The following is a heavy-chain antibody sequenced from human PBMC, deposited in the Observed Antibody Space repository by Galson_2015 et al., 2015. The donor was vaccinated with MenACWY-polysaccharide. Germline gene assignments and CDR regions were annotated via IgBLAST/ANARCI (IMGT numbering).Heavy chain of an antibody. CDR1: GLTFRSSG. Sequence: SLRLSCAASGLTFRSSGMHWVRQAPGKGLEWVAVIQYDGTNKVYADSVKGRFTISRDNSRNTLYLEMNSLRAEDTAVYYCAREGSRIVFHAFDTWGQGTMVTVSS. D-gene: IGHD2-15*01. J-gene: IGHJ3*02. V-gene: IGHV3-33*01. CDR2: IQYDGTNK. CDR3: AREGSRIVFHAFDT.